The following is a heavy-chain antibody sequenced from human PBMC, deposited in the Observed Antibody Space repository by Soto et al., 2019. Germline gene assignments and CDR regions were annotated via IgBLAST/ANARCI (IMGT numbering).Heavy chain of an antibody. CDR3: ARIEWIQLWFDY. V-gene: IGHV4-31*03. D-gene: IGHD5-18*01. J-gene: IGHJ4*02. Sequence: QVQLLESGPGLVKPSQTLSLICNVSGASISSGGYYWSWIRQRPGGGLEWLGFIYYSGISHYNPSLKSRATISVDTSKNQFSLKLISVTAADTAVYYCARIEWIQLWFDYWGQGALVTVS. CDR1: GASISSGGYY. CDR2: IYYSGIS.